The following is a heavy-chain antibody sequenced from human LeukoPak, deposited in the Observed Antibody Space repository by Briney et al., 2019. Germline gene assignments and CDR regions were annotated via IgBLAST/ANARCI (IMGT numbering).Heavy chain of an antibody. CDR3: ARDSGEYSSSSRRSRRDWFDP. D-gene: IGHD6-6*01. CDR1: GYTFTGYY. Sequence: ASVKVSCKASGYTFTGYYMHWVRQAPGQGLEWMGWINPNSGGTNYAQKFQGWVTMTRDTSISTAYMELSKLRSDDTAVYYCARDSGEYSSSSRRSRRDWFDPWGQGTLVTVSS. CDR2: INPNSGGT. J-gene: IGHJ5*02. V-gene: IGHV1-2*04.